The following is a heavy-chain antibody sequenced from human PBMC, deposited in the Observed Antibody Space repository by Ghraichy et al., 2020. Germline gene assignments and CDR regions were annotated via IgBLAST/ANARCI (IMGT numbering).Heavy chain of an antibody. Sequence: SVKVSCKASGGTFSSYAISWVRQAPGQGLEWMGGIIPIFGTANYAQKFQGRVTITADESTSTAYMELSSLRSEDTAVYYCAREGAYYYDSSGYYYFDYWGQGTLVTVSS. CDR3: AREGAYYYDSSGYYYFDY. CDR1: GGTFSSYA. V-gene: IGHV1-69*13. J-gene: IGHJ4*02. D-gene: IGHD3-22*01. CDR2: IIPIFGTA.